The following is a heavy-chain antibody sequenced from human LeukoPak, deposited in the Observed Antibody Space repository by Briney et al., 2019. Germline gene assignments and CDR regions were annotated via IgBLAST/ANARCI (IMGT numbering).Heavy chain of an antibody. Sequence: VASVKVSCKASGYTFSNFDINWVRQASGQGLEWMGWMNPKSGDTGLAQTFQGRVTITRDTSISTAYLELSSLRSDDTAMYYCARASRGTWNDFDHWGQGTLVTVSS. CDR1: GYTFSNFD. CDR2: MNPKSGDT. D-gene: IGHD1-1*01. CDR3: ARASRGTWNDFDH. J-gene: IGHJ4*02. V-gene: IGHV1-8*03.